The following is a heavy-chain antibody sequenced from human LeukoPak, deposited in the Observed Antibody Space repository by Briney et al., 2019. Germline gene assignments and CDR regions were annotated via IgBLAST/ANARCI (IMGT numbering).Heavy chain of an antibody. CDR3: ARVGGLNWFDP. J-gene: IGHJ5*02. CDR2: IYYSGST. CDR1: GGSISSYY. V-gene: IGHV4-59*01. Sequence: PSETLSLTCTVSGGSISSYYWSWIRQPPGKGLEWIGYIYYSGSTNYNPYLKSRVTISVDTSKNQFSLKLSSVTAADTAVYYCARVGGLNWFDPWGQGTLVTVSS.